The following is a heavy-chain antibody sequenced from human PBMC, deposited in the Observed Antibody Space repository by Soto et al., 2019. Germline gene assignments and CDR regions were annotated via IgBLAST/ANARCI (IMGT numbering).Heavy chain of an antibody. CDR3: ARATPYYYYGMDV. CDR1: GGSISSGGDY. CDR2: IYYSGRT. Sequence: QVQLQEAGPGLVKPSQTLSLTCTVSGGSISSGGDYWSWIRQHPGKGLEWIGYIYYSGRTYYNPSLNVRVTLSVDTSKHHFSLKLSSVTAAATAVYYCARATPYYYYGMDVWGQGTKVTVSS. D-gene: IGHD2-15*01. J-gene: IGHJ6*02. V-gene: IGHV4-31*03.